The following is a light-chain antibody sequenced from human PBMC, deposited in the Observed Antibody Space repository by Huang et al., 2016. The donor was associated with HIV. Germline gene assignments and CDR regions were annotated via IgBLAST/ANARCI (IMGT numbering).Light chain of an antibody. CDR1: HTITTY. Sequence: DIQMTQSPSSLSASVGDRVIMTCRASHTITTYLHWYQQRPGKAHKLLIYAASSLQSGVPSRFSGSGSGTDFTLTISSLQPEDFATYYCQQSYSSLLSFGGGTKVAIK. CDR2: AAS. J-gene: IGKJ4*01. V-gene: IGKV1-39*01. CDR3: QQSYSSLLS.